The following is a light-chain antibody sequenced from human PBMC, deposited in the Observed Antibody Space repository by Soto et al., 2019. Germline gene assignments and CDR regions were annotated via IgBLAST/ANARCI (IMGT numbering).Light chain of an antibody. CDR2: DVS. CDR1: SSDVGSFNL. J-gene: IGLJ1*01. CDR3: CSYAGSNTPYV. V-gene: IGLV2-23*02. Sequence: QSALTQPASVSGSPGQSITISCTGTSSDVGSFNLVSWYQQHPGKAPKLMIYDVSERPSGVSNRFSGSKSGDTASPTISGLQAEDEADYYCCSYAGSNTPYVFGTGTKVTVL.